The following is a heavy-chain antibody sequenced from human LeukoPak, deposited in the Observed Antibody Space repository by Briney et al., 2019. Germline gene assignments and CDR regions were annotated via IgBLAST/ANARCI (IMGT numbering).Heavy chain of an antibody. CDR1: GFTFSSYA. J-gene: IGHJ4*02. D-gene: IGHD6-19*01. V-gene: IGHV3-23*01. CDR3: AKDHQAVACRPPPEFDY. CDR2: ISGSGGST. Sequence: AGGSLRLSCAASGFTFSSYAMSWVRQAPGKGLEWVSAISGSGGSTYYADSVKGRFTISRDNSKNTLYLQMNSLRAEDTAVYYFAKDHQAVACRPPPEFDYWGQGTLVTVSS.